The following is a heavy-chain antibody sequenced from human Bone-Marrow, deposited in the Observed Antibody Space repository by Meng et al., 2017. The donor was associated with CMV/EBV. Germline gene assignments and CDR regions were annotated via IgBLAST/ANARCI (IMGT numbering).Heavy chain of an antibody. CDR2: ISGNSGSI. D-gene: IGHD4-11*01. Sequence: SLKISCAASGFTFDDYAMHWVRQAPGKGLEWVSGISGNSGSIGYADSVKGRFTISRDNAKNSLYLQMNSLRAEDTALYYCAKDIGRATVTLHYYYYGMDVWGQGTTVTVSS. J-gene: IGHJ6*02. V-gene: IGHV3-9*01. CDR3: AKDIGRATVTLHYYYYGMDV. CDR1: GFTFDDYA.